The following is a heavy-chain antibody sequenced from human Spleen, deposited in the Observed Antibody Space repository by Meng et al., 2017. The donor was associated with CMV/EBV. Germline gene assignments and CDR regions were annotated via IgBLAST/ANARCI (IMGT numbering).Heavy chain of an antibody. D-gene: IGHD1-26*01. CDR2: INWNGGST. Sequence: GGSLGLSCAASGFTFDDYGMSWVRKAPGKGLEWVSGINWNGGSTGYADSVKGRYTISRDNAKNSRYLQMNSLRAEDTALYYFARGDSGSDYGVRTGWGQGTLVTVSS. CDR1: GFTFDDYG. CDR3: ARGDSGSDYGVRTG. J-gene: IGHJ4*02. V-gene: IGHV3-20*04.